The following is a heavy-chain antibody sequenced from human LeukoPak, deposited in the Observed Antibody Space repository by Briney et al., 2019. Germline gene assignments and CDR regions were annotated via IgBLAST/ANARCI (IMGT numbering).Heavy chain of an antibody. V-gene: IGHV4-39*01. J-gene: IGHJ5*02. Sequence: SETLSLTCTVSGGSISSSSYYWGWIRQPPGKGLEWIGSIYYSGSTYYNPSLKSRVTISVDTPKNHFSLRLSSVTAADTAVYYCARHVDYGDGGGWFDPWGQGTLVTVSS. CDR3: ARHVDYGDGGGWFDP. CDR2: IYYSGST. CDR1: GGSISSSSYY. D-gene: IGHD4-17*01.